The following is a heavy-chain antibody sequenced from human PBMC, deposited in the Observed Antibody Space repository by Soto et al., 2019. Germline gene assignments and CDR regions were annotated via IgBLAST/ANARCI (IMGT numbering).Heavy chain of an antibody. CDR3: ARDVGNDAKGAFDS. V-gene: IGHV4-39*02. Sequence: QLQLQESGPGLVKPSETLSLTCTVSGGSITTNSYYWAWIRQPPGKGLECIGSIHYEGMTYYNPPLKSRVTVSLDTSRNQFSLDLISVTAADTAVYYCARDVGNDAKGAFDSWGQGTLVTISS. CDR2: IHYEGMT. CDR1: GGSITTNSYY. J-gene: IGHJ4*02. D-gene: IGHD1-1*01.